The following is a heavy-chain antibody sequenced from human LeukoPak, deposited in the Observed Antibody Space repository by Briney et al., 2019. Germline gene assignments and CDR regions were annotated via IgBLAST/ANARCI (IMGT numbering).Heavy chain of an antibody. V-gene: IGHV7-4-1*02. CDR1: GYTFTSYA. CDR2: INTNTGNP. CDR3: ARGGHRSSWYPIDY. Sequence: ASVKVSCKASGYTFTSYAMNWVRQAPGQGLEWVGWINTNTGNPTYAQGFTGRFVFSLDTSVSTAYLQISSLKAEDTAVYYCARGGHRSSWYPIDYWGQGTLVTVSS. J-gene: IGHJ4*02. D-gene: IGHD6-13*01.